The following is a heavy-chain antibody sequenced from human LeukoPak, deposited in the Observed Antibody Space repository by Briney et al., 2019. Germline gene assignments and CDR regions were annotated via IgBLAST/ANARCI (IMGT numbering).Heavy chain of an antibody. CDR1: GGTFSSYA. CDR2: IIPIFGTA. V-gene: IGHV1-69*06. J-gene: IGHJ4*02. D-gene: IGHD3-22*01. Sequence: GASVKVSCKASGGTFSSYAISWVRQAPGQGLEWMGGIIPIFGTANYAQKFQGRVTITADKSTSTAYMELSSLRSEDTAVYYCASDDSSGYYYNNWGQGTLVTVSS. CDR3: ASDDSSGYYYNN.